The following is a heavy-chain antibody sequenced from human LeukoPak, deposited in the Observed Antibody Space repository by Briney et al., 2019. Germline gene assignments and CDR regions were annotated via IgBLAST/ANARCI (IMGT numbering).Heavy chain of an antibody. D-gene: IGHD3-22*01. J-gene: IGHJ4*02. CDR2: INHSGST. CDR1: GGSFSGYY. V-gene: IGHV4-34*01. CDR3: ASGRVYYDY. Sequence: PSETLSLTCAVYGGSFSGYYWSWIRQPPGKGLEWIGEINHSGSTNYNPSLKSRVTISVDTSKNQFSLKLSPVTAADTAVYYCASGRVYYDYWGQGTLVTVSS.